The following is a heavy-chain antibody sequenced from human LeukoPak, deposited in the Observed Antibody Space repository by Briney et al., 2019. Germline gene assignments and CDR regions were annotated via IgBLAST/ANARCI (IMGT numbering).Heavy chain of an antibody. CDR1: GFTLSGYA. Sequence: GGSLRLSCAASGFTLSGYAMTWVRQAPGKGLEWVSAISGSGGSTYYADSVKGRFTISRDNSKNTLYLQMNSLRAEDTAVYYCAKDGNDSSGYSDVWGKGTTVTVSS. V-gene: IGHV3-23*01. CDR3: AKDGNDSSGYSDV. J-gene: IGHJ6*04. CDR2: ISGSGGST. D-gene: IGHD3-22*01.